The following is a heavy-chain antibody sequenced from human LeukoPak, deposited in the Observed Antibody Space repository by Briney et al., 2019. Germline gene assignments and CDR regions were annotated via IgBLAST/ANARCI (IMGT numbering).Heavy chain of an antibody. J-gene: IGHJ4*02. CDR3: ARVNYDFWSGYYVY. Sequence: ASVKVSCEASGYSFTSYGISWVRQAPGQGLGWMGWISAYNGYTNYPQKLQGRVTMTTDPSTSTAYMELRSLRSDDTAVYYCARVNYDFWSGYYVYWGQGTLVTVSS. V-gene: IGHV1-18*01. CDR1: GYSFTSYG. CDR2: ISAYNGYT. D-gene: IGHD3-3*01.